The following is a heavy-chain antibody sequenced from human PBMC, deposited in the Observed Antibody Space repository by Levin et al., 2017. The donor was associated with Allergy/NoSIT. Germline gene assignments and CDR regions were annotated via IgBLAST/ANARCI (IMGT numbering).Heavy chain of an antibody. D-gene: IGHD2/OR15-2a*01. V-gene: IGHV3-23*01. Sequence: GGSLRLSCAASGFTFSSYAMSWVRQAPGKGLEWVSAISGSGGSTYYADSVKGRFTISRDNSKNTLYLQMNSLRAEDTAVYYCAKDSRKYYGGEIDYWGQGTLVTVSS. J-gene: IGHJ4*02. CDR2: ISGSGGST. CDR1: GFTFSSYA. CDR3: AKDSRKYYGGEIDY.